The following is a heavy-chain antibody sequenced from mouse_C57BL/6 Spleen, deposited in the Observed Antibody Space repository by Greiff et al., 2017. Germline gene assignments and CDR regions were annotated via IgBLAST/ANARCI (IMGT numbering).Heavy chain of an antibody. CDR3: ARGGYCGVYYLDY. CDR2: INPSTGGT. V-gene: IGHV1-42*01. J-gene: IGHJ2*01. CDR1: GYSFTGYY. D-gene: IGHD1-1*01. Sequence: VQLQQSGPELVKPGASVKISCKASGYSFTGYYMNWVKQSPEKSLEWIGEINPSTGGTTYNQKFEAKATLTVDKSSSTAYMQLKSLTSEDSAVYYCARGGYCGVYYLDYWGQGTTLTVSS.